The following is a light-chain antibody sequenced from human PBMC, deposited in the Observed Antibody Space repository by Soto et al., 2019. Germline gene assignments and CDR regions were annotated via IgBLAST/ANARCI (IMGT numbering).Light chain of an antibody. CDR1: QSVSSF. V-gene: IGKV3-11*01. CDR3: QQRSNWPTIT. Sequence: IVLTQSPATLSLSLRERRTLSRRGSQSVSSFLAWYQQKPGQAHRLIIYDASNRATGIPARFSGSGSGTDFTLTVSSLEPEDFAVYYGQQRSNWPTITVCPVTRREIK. CDR2: DAS. J-gene: IGKJ5*01.